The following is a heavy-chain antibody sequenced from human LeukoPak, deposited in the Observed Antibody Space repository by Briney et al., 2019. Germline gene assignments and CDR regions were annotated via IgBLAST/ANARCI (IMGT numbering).Heavy chain of an antibody. CDR3: ARAIYETSGYTFDS. D-gene: IGHD3-22*01. Sequence: PSETLSLTCSVSNSSISSDYYWGWIRHSPGKGLEWIGSMYHSGTAHYYPSLKNRVSMSIATSRNQFSLQLNSVTAADTAVYYCARAIYETSGYTFDSWGQGTLVTVSS. CDR1: NSSISSDYY. J-gene: IGHJ4*02. CDR2: MYHSGTA. V-gene: IGHV4-38-2*02.